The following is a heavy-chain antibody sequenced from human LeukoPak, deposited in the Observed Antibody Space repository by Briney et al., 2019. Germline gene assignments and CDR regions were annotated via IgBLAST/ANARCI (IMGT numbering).Heavy chain of an antibody. Sequence: SETLSLTCTVTVGSITISSYYWASVRQPPGKGLEWLGSIYYSGSTYYNPSRKSRVTISVDTSKNQFSLKLSSVTAGDTAVYFCARRDAVTADAFDIWGEGTMVTVSS. CDR1: VGSITISSYY. J-gene: IGHJ3*02. V-gene: IGHV4-39*01. D-gene: IGHD2-21*02. CDR3: ARRDAVTADAFDI. CDR2: IYYSGST.